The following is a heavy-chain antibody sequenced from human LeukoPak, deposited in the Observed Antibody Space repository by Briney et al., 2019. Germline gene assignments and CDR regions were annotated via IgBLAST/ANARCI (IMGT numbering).Heavy chain of an antibody. CDR3: ASGWSLDY. J-gene: IGHJ4*02. V-gene: IGHV3-9*01. D-gene: IGHD6-19*01. CDR2: ISWNSGSI. CDR1: GFTFDDYA. Sequence: GRSLRLSCAASGFTFDDYAMHWVRQAPGKGLEWVSGISWNSGSIGYADSVKGRFTISRDNAKNSLYLQMNRLRAEDTALYYCASGWSLDYWGQGTLVTVSS.